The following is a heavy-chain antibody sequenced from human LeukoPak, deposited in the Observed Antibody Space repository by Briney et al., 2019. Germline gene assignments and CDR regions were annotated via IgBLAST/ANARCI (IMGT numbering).Heavy chain of an antibody. D-gene: IGHD6-19*01. V-gene: IGHV3-30-3*01. J-gene: IGHJ4*02. Sequence: GGSLRLSCAASGFTFSSYAMHWVRQAPGKGLEWVAVISYDGSNKYYADSVKGRFTISRDNSKNTLYLQMNSLRAEDTAVYYCARGGIAVAGTLRYWGQGTLVTVSS. CDR2: ISYDGSNK. CDR1: GFTFSSYA. CDR3: ARGGIAVAGTLRY.